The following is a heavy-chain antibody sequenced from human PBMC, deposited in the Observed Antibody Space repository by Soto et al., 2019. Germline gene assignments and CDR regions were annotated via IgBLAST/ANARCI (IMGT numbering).Heavy chain of an antibody. J-gene: IGHJ3*01. D-gene: IGHD3-10*01. CDR1: GGTSSDYA. CDR2: IIPIFGTA. V-gene: IGHV1-69*01. Sequence: QVLLVQSGTEVKKPGSSVKVSCQASGGTSSDYALTWVRQAPGQGLEWMGGIIPIFGTANYAQRFQGRVSITAAESSSTAYMELSSLKSEETAVYYCAGSFKYGSGTFDALDVWGHGTMVMVSS. CDR3: AGSFKYGSGTFDALDV.